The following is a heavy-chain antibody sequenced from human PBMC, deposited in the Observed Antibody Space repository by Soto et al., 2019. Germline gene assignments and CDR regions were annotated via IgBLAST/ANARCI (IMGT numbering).Heavy chain of an antibody. CDR3: ARDLDAYNSTGY. CDR2: INPGNGNT. CDR1: GYIFTSLA. D-gene: IGHD1-1*01. V-gene: IGHV1-3*01. J-gene: IGHJ4*02. Sequence: ASVMVTWKASGYIFTSLAMHWVRQAPGQRLEWMGWINPGNGNTKYSQSFQGRVTITRDTSASTAYMELSSLRSEDTAVYYCARDLDAYNSTGYWGQGTLVTVSS.